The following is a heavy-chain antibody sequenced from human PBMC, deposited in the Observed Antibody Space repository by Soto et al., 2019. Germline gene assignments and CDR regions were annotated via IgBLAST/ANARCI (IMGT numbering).Heavy chain of an antibody. V-gene: IGHV1-8*01. Sequence: GPSVKVSCKASGYTFTSYNINWVRQAPGQGLEWVAGSTSNSGNSDYAQKFQGRLTVTRDTSISTAYMELSSLRSDDTAVYYCVLPGVFDHSCPATLVTVSS. D-gene: IGHD3-3*01. J-gene: IGHJ4*02. CDR2: STSNSGNS. CDR3: VLPGVFDH. CDR1: GYTFTSYN.